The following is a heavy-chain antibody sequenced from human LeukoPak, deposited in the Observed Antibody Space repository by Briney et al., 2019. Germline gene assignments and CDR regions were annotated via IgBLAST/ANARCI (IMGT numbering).Heavy chain of an antibody. D-gene: IGHD6-6*01. Sequence: SETLSLTCTVSGGSISSYYWSWIRQPPGKGLEWIGYIYYSGSTNYNPSLKSRVTISVDTSKKQVSLNLSSVTAADTAVYYCARVAARYVGMDVWGQGTTVTVSS. V-gene: IGHV4-59*01. CDR3: ARVAARYVGMDV. CDR2: IYYSGST. CDR1: GGSISSYY. J-gene: IGHJ6*02.